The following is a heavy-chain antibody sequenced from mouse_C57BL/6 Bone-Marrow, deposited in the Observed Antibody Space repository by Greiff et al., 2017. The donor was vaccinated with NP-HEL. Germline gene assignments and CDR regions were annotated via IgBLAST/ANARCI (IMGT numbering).Heavy chain of an antibody. D-gene: IGHD1-1*01. J-gene: IGHJ4*01. CDR1: GFTFSDYG. CDR2: ISNLAYSI. CDR3: ARRGYYGSRRYAMDY. Sequence: EVQLVESGGGLVQPGGSLKLSCAASGFTFSDYGMAWVRQAPRKGPEWVAFISNLAYSIYYAATVTGRFTISRENAKNTLYLEMSSLRSEDTAMYYCARRGYYGSRRYAMDYWGQGTSVTVSS. V-gene: IGHV5-15*04.